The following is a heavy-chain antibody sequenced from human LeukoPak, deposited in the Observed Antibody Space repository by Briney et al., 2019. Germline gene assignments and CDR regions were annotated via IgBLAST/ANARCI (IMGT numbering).Heavy chain of an antibody. Sequence: ASVKVSCKAFGYTFTKEAISWVRQAPGQGLEWMGWISAYNGATKYADKFQDRFTMTTDPDTDTAYMQLRSLRFDDTADYFCARGVEYLYDTGGRRHYYYYMDVWGKGTTVTISS. D-gene: IGHD3-22*01. V-gene: IGHV1-18*01. J-gene: IGHJ6*03. CDR2: ISAYNGAT. CDR1: GYTFTKEA. CDR3: ARGVEYLYDTGGRRHYYYYMDV.